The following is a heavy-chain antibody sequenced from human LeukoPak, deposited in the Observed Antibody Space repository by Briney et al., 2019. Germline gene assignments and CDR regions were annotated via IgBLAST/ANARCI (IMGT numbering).Heavy chain of an antibody. CDR1: GGSISSSSYY. D-gene: IGHD4-23*01. V-gene: IGHV4-39*01. CDR2: IYYSGST. Sequence: SETLSLTCTVSGGSISSSSYYWGWIRQPPGKGLEWIGSIYYSGSTYYNPSLKSRVTISVDTSKNQFSLKLSSVTAADTAVYYCARHEVVTGRIWFDPWGQGTLVTVSS. J-gene: IGHJ5*02. CDR3: ARHEVVTGRIWFDP.